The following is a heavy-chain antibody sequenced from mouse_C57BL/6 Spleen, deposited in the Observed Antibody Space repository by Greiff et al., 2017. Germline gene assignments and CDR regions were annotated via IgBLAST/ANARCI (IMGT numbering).Heavy chain of an antibody. CDR1: GYTFTNYW. CDR3: ARSIYYYGSSYVRWYFDV. J-gene: IGHJ1*03. V-gene: IGHV1-63*01. CDR2: IYPGGGYT. Sequence: QVQLKESGAELVRPGTSVKMSCKASGYTFTNYWIGWAKQRPGHGLEWSGDIYPGGGYTNYNEKFKGKATLTADKSSSTAYMQFSSLTSEDSAIYYCARSIYYYGSSYVRWYFDVWGTGTTVTVSS. D-gene: IGHD1-1*01.